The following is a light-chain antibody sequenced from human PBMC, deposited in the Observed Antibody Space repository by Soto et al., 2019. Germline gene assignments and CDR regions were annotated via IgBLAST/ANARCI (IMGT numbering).Light chain of an antibody. CDR3: SSYTTGSTLV. V-gene: IGLV2-14*03. J-gene: IGLJ1*01. CDR1: SSDVGGYNF. CDR2: DVN. Sequence: QSVLTQPASVSGSPGQSITISCTGTSSDVGGYNFVSWYQHHPGKAPKLMIYDVNNRPTGVSNRFSGSKSVNTASLTISGLQTEDEADYHCSSYTTGSTLVFGTGTKVTVL.